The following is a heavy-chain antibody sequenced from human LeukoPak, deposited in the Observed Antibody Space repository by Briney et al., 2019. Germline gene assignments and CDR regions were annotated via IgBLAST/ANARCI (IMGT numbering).Heavy chain of an antibody. Sequence: ASVTVSCKASGGTFSSYAISWVRQAPGQGLEWMGGIIPIFGTANYAQKFQGRVTITADESTSTAYMELSSLRSEDTAVYYCARGREETYYYDSSGYYAQFDYWGQGTLVTVSS. V-gene: IGHV1-69*01. CDR2: IIPIFGTA. CDR1: GGTFSSYA. D-gene: IGHD3-22*01. CDR3: ARGREETYYYDSSGYYAQFDY. J-gene: IGHJ4*02.